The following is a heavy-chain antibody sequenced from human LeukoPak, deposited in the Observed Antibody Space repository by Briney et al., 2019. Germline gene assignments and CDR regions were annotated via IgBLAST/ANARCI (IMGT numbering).Heavy chain of an antibody. CDR2: ISGSGGST. D-gene: IGHD2-2*01. CDR1: GFTFSSYA. CDR3: AGCSSTSCRDYYYYYMDV. J-gene: IGHJ6*03. V-gene: IGHV3-23*01. Sequence: GGSLRLSCAASGFTFSSYAMSWVRQAPGKGLEWVSAISGSGGSTYYADSVKGRFTISRDNSKNTLYLQMNSLRAEDTAVYYCAGCSSTSCRDYYYYYMDVWGKGTTVTVSS.